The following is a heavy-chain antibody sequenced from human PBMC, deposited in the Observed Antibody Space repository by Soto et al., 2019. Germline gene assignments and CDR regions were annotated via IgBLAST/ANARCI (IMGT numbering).Heavy chain of an antibody. D-gene: IGHD2-15*01. CDR2: INPDKGNT. V-gene: IGHV1-3*01. CDR3: ARDSGIVALYALDV. Sequence: QVHLLQSGPEVKQPGASVKVSCKAFGYTFSNYPIHWVRQAPGQGLEWLGWINPDKGNTKYSQTFQGSVTITRDTSAKTAYVELSSLISEDTAVYYCARDSGIVALYALDVWGQGTTVTVSS. CDR1: GYTFSNYP. J-gene: IGHJ6*02.